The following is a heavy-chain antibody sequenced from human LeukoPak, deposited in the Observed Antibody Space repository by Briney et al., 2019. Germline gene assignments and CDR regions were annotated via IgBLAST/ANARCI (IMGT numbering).Heavy chain of an antibody. D-gene: IGHD3-9*01. J-gene: IGHJ4*02. CDR3: ARNFAIDY. CDR2: IKDDGSEK. Sequence: PGGSLRLSCAASGFTLSSFWMSWVRQAPGKGLEWVGNIKDDGSEKYYADSMKGRFTISRDNARNSLYLQMNSLRAEDTAVYYCARNFAIDYWGQGTLVTVSS. V-gene: IGHV3-7*01. CDR1: GFTLSSFW.